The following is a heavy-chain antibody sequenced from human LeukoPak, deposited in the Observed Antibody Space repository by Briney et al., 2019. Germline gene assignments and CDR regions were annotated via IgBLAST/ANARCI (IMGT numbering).Heavy chain of an antibody. J-gene: IGHJ4*02. CDR1: GGSISSSSYY. CDR3: ASRRGSTSLRVDDY. D-gene: IGHD2-2*01. V-gene: IGHV4-39*01. Sequence: SETLSLTCTVSGGSISSSSYYWGWIRQPPGKGLEWIGGIYYSGSTYYNPSLKSRVTISVDTSKNQFSLKLSSVTAADTAVYYCASRRGSTSLRVDDYWGQGTLVIVSS. CDR2: IYYSGST.